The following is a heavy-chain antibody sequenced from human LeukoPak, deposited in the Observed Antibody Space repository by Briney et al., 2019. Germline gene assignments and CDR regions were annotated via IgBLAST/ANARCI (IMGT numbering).Heavy chain of an antibody. CDR2: IYYSGST. D-gene: IGHD6-13*01. V-gene: IGHV4-30-4*01. CDR1: GGSISSGDYY. Sequence: SQTLSLTCTVSGGSISSGDYYWSWIHQPPGKGLEWIGYIYYSGSTYYNPSLKSRVTISVDTSKNQFSLKLSSVTAADTAVYYCARASGGAAAGLDYWGQGTLVTVSS. J-gene: IGHJ4*02. CDR3: ARASGGAAAGLDY.